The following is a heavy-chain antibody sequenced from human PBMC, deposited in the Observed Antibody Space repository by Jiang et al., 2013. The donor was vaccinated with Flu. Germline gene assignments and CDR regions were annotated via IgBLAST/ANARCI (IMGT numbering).Heavy chain of an antibody. V-gene: IGHV3-13*05. CDR3: AREGQYCTNGVCSNYFDY. J-gene: IGHJ4*02. CDR1: GFTFSSYD. Sequence: GLVQPGGSLRLSCAASGFTFSSYDMHWVRQATGKGLEWVSAIGTAGDPYYPGSVKGRFTISRENAKNSLYLQMNSLRAGDTAVYYCAREGQYCTNGVCSNYFDYWGQGTLVTVSS. D-gene: IGHD2-8*01. CDR2: IGTAGDP.